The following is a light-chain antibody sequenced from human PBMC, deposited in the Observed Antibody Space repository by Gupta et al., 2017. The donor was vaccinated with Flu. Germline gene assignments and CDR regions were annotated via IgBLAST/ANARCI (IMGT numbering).Light chain of an antibody. V-gene: IGKV3-15*01. CDR2: RAS. Sequence: EIVITQSPATMPVSLGESAALSCRASQSVDRNLAWYQQKPGQAPRLLIFRASTRATGVPARFSGSGSGTEFSLTISSLQSEDFAVYYCQHYNNWPPLYTFGQGTKLEIK. J-gene: IGKJ2*01. CDR3: QHYNNWPPLYT. CDR1: QSVDRN.